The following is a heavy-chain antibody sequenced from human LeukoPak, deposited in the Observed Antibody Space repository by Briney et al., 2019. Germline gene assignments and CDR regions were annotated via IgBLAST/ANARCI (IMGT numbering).Heavy chain of an antibody. Sequence: GGSLRLSCAASGFTFSSYAMSWVRQAPGKGLEWVSAISGSGGSTYYADSVKGRFTISRDNSKNTLYLQMNSLRAEDTAVYYCARDDYDILTGQTLPLYYGMDVWGQGTTVTVSS. CDR2: ISGSGGST. J-gene: IGHJ6*02. CDR1: GFTFSSYA. CDR3: ARDDYDILTGQTLPLYYGMDV. D-gene: IGHD3-9*01. V-gene: IGHV3-23*01.